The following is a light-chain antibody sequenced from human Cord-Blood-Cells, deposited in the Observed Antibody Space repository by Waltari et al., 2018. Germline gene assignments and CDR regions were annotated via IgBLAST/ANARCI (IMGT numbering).Light chain of an antibody. CDR2: DVS. V-gene: IGLV2-14*01. Sequence: QSALTQPASVSGSPGQXXXXXXXXXXXXLXXXXXXXWYHQHPGKAPKLIIYDVSNRPSGVSNRFSGSKSGNTASLTISGLQAEDEADYYCSSYTSSSTLEVFGGGTKLTVL. CDR1: XXXLXXXXX. J-gene: IGLJ2*01. CDR3: SSYTSSSTLEV.